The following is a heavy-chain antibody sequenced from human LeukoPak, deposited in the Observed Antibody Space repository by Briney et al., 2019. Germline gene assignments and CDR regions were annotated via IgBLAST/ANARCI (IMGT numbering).Heavy chain of an antibody. CDR1: GGSFSGYY. CDR3: ARGAITFGGVIVAPTFDY. J-gene: IGHJ4*02. CDR2: INHSGST. Sequence: PSETPSLTCAVYGGSFSGYYWSWIRQPPGKGLEWIGEINHSGSTNYNPSLKSRVTISVDTSKNRFSLKLSSVTAADTAVYYCARGAITFGGVIVAPTFDYWGQGTLVTVSS. D-gene: IGHD3-16*02. V-gene: IGHV4-34*01.